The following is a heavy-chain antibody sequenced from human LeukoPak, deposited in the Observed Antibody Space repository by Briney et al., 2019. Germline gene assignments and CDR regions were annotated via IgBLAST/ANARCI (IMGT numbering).Heavy chain of an antibody. D-gene: IGHD3-3*01. J-gene: IGHJ4*02. CDR3: ARDVYDFWSGFLAPHDY. CDR2: ISGYNGKT. V-gene: IGHV1-18*01. CDR1: GYTFTSYD. Sequence: ASVKVSCKASGYTFTSYDINWVRQAPGQGLEWMGWISGYNGKTNYAQNVQGRVTMTTDTSTSTAYMELRSLRSDDTAVYYCARDVYDFWSGFLAPHDYWGQGTLVTVSS.